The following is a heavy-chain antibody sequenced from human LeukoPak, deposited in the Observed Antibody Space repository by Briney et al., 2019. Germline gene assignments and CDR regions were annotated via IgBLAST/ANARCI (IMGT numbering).Heavy chain of an antibody. CDR3: ARRVGSSWSRGGYNWFDP. CDR1: GGSFSAYY. J-gene: IGHJ5*02. CDR2: INHSGST. D-gene: IGHD6-13*01. V-gene: IGHV4-34*01. Sequence: SSETLSLTCAVHGGSFSAYYWSWIRQSPEKGLEWIGEINHSGSTNYNPSLKSRVTISVDTSKNQFSLKLSSVTAADTAVYYCARRVGSSWSRGGYNWFDPWGQGTLVTVSS.